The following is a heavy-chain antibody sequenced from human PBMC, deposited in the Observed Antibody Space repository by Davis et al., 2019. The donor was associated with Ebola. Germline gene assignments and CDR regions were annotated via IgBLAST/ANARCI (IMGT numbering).Heavy chain of an antibody. CDR3: ASLRRTITGMDDSFDI. V-gene: IGHV5-51*01. J-gene: IGHJ3*02. CDR1: GNSFTNLW. D-gene: IGHD2-8*02. Sequence: GESLKISCTGSGNSFTNLWIGWVRQLPGKGLEWMGLIYTGDSDTRYSPSFRGQVTISADKSTKTAFLQWSSLKASDTAMYYCASLRRTITGMDDSFDIWGQGTMVTVSS. CDR2: IYTGDSDT.